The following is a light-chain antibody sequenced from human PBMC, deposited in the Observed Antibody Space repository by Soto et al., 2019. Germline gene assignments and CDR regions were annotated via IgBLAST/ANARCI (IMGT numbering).Light chain of an antibody. CDR2: GAS. CDR3: QQYGSSPFT. Sequence: EIVLTQSPGTLSLSPGERATLSCRASQSVSSSYLAWYQQKPGQAPRLLIYGASSRATGIPDRFSGSGSGTDFTLTISRLEPEDFAVYYCQQYGSSPFTFGPGNKVDIK. J-gene: IGKJ3*01. CDR1: QSVSSSY. V-gene: IGKV3-20*01.